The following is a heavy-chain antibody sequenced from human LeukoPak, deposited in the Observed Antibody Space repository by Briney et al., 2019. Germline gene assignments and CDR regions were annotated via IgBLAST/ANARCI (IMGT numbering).Heavy chain of an antibody. V-gene: IGHV4-34*01. CDR3: ARRVKGIAAAYFDY. J-gene: IGHJ4*02. D-gene: IGHD6-13*01. CDR2: INHSGST. Sequence: SETLSLTCAVYGGSFSGYYWSWIRQPPGKGLEWIGEINHSGSTNYNPSLKSRVTISVDTSKNQFSPKLSSVTAADTAVYYCARRVKGIAAAYFDYWGQGTLVTVSS. CDR1: GGSFSGYY.